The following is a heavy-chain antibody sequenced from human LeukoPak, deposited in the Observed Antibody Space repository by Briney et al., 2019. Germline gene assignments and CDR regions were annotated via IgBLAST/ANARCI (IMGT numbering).Heavy chain of an antibody. V-gene: IGHV3-30*03. CDR3: ARRVGRSGPLDY. Sequence: GGSLGLSCAASGFTFSGFDIHWVRQAPGKGLEWVAAISYDGSDKDYVDSVKGRFTISRDNSKNMLSLQMNSLRAEDTAVYYCARRVGRSGPLDYWGQGTLVTVSS. J-gene: IGHJ4*02. D-gene: IGHD1-26*01. CDR2: ISYDGSDK. CDR1: GFTFSGFD.